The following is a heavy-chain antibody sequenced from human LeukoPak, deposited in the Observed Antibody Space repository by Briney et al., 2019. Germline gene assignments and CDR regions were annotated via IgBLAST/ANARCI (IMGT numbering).Heavy chain of an antibody. CDR3: TRDVIYASEIYSYGDS. CDR1: GFTFSNYW. V-gene: IGHV3-66*01. CDR2: LYRGGGT. D-gene: IGHD3-16*01. Sequence: GSLRLSCAASGFTFSNYWMSWVRQAPGKGLEWVSVLYRGGGTAYADSVKGRFTISRDNSKNTVYLQMNSLRAEDTAVYYCTRDVIYASEIYSYGDSWGQGTLVTVSS. J-gene: IGHJ4*02.